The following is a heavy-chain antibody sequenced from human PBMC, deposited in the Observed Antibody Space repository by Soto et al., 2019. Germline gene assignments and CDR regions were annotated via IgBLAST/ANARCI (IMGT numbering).Heavy chain of an antibody. V-gene: IGHV3-30*04. CDR1: GLTFRTYA. Sequence: GGSLRLSCEDFGLTFRTYAMHWVRQAPGKGLEWLAVISDDGSKTHYADSVKGRFTISRDNSENTLYFHMNSLREDDSSLYYCVASALSFDYWGRGALVTVSS. J-gene: IGHJ4*02. D-gene: IGHD3-16*02. CDR3: VASALSFDY. CDR2: ISDDGSKT.